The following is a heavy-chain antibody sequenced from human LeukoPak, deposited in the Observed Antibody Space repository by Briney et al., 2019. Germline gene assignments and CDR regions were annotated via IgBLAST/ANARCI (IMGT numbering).Heavy chain of an antibody. CDR3: ASNKRWTELDY. CDR1: GFTFSSYS. J-gene: IGHJ4*02. CDR2: ISGSGSDT. V-gene: IGHV3-23*01. D-gene: IGHD5-24*01. Sequence: PGGSLRLSCAASGFTFSSYSMNWVRQAPGKGLEWVSAISGSGSDTYYADSVKGRFTISRDNSKSTLYLQMNSLRAEDTAVYYCASNKRWTELDYWGQGTLVTVSS.